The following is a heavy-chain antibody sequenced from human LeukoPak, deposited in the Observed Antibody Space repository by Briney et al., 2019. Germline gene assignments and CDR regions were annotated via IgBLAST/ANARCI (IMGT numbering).Heavy chain of an antibody. J-gene: IGHJ4*02. D-gene: IGHD3-9*01. CDR3: ARGDDISPGRVLEY. Sequence: PGGSLRLSCVASGFTFSRHPMSWVRQAPGNGLELVSAINERGDITKYADSVMRRFTISRDRSKNTLYLRMNSLRAEDTAVYYCARGDDISPGRVLEYWGRGTLVTVSS. V-gene: IGHV3-23*01. CDR2: INERGDIT. CDR1: GFTFSRHP.